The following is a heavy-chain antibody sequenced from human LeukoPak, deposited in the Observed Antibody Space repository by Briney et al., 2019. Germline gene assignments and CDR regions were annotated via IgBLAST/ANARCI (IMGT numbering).Heavy chain of an antibody. D-gene: IGHD2-8*01. V-gene: IGHV4-38-2*02. J-gene: IGHJ4*02. CDR1: GGSISSYY. Sequence: SETLSLTCTVSGGSISSYYWGWIRQPPGKGLEWIGNIYHSGNTYYKPSLKSRVTISVDTSKNQFSLKLSSVTAADTAVYYCARVTSRLGVCDYWGQGTLVTVSS. CDR2: IYHSGNT. CDR3: ARVTSRLGVCDY.